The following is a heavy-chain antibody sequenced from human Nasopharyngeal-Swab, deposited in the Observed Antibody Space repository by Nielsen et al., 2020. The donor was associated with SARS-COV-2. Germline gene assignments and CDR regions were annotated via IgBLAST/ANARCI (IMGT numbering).Heavy chain of an antibody. J-gene: IGHJ3*01. Sequence: WIRQPPGKGLEWVSYISSSSSTIYYADSVKGRFTLSRDNAKNSLYLQMTSLRDEDTAVYYCARDPSYDSSGFRVWGQGTMVTVSS. V-gene: IGHV3-48*02. D-gene: IGHD3-22*01. CDR2: ISSSSSTI. CDR3: ARDPSYDSSGFRV.